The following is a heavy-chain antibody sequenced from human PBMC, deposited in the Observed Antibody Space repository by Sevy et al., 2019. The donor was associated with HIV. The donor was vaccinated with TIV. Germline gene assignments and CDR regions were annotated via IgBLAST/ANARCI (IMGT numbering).Heavy chain of an antibody. CDR2: ISSSGSTI. J-gene: IGHJ3*02. V-gene: IGHV3-11*01. D-gene: IGHD3-3*01. CDR3: ARPHGFWSGPDAFDI. Sequence: GESLKISCAASGFTFSDYYMSWIRQAPGKGLEWVSYISSSGSTIYYADSVKGRFTISRDNAKNSLYLQMNSLRAEDTAVYYCARPHGFWSGPDAFDIWGQGTMVTVSS. CDR1: GFTFSDYY.